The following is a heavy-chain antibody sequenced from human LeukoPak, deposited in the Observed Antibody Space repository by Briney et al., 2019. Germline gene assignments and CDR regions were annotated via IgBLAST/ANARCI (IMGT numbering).Heavy chain of an antibody. Sequence: ASVKVSCKASGYTFTSYDINWVRQATGQGLEWMGWMNPNSGNTGYAQKFQGRVTVTRSTSISTAYMELSSLRSEDTAVYYCAREFTVRGYYFDYWGQGTLVTVSS. CDR1: GYTFTSYD. CDR3: AREFTVRGYYFDY. D-gene: IGHD3-10*01. CDR2: MNPNSGNT. J-gene: IGHJ4*02. V-gene: IGHV1-8*01.